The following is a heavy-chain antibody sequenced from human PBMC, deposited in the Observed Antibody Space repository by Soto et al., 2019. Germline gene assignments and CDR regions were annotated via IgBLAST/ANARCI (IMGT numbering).Heavy chain of an antibody. D-gene: IGHD2-21*01. Sequence: SVTLSVTCTVAGGNIISSGCYWSWNSQPPGKGLEWIGYIYYSGSTNYNPSLKSRVTISVDTSKNQFSLKLSSVTAADTAVYYCARDSVFENAFDIWGQGTMVTVSS. CDR3: ARDSVFENAFDI. J-gene: IGHJ3*02. V-gene: IGHV4-61*08. CDR1: GGNIISSGCY. CDR2: IYYSGST.